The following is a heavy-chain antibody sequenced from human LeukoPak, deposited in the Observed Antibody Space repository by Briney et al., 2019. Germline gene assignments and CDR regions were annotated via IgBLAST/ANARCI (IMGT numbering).Heavy chain of an antibody. D-gene: IGHD5-18*01. J-gene: IGHJ5*02. CDR1: GFTFSTFA. CDR3: VTYRQVMLPFEA. Sequence: PGGSPRLSCAASGFTFSTFAMLWVRQPRGKGLEWVSSIFPSGGEIHYADSVRGRFTISRDNSKSTLSLQMNSLRAEDTAIYYCVTYRQVMLPFEAWGQGTLVTVSS. CDR2: IFPSGGEI. V-gene: IGHV3-23*01.